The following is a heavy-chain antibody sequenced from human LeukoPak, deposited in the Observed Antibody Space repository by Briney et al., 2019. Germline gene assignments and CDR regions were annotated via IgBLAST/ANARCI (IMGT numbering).Heavy chain of an antibody. CDR2: IYTSGST. CDR1: GGSISSYY. D-gene: IGHD3-22*01. V-gene: IGHV4-4*07. CDR3: ARQYYYDSSGYSKSDAFDI. J-gene: IGHJ3*02. Sequence: SSETLSLTCTVSGGSISSYYWSWIRQPAGKGLEWIGRIYTSGSTNYNPSLKSRVTMSVDTSKNQFSLKLSSVTAADTAVYYCARQYYYDSSGYSKSDAFDIWGQGTMVTVSS.